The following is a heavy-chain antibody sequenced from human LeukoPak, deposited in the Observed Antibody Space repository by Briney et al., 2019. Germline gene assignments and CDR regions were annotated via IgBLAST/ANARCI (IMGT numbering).Heavy chain of an antibody. D-gene: IGHD3-10*01. J-gene: IGHJ5*02. Sequence: PSETLSLTCTVSGGSISSHYWSWIRQPPGKGLEWIGYIYYSGSTNYNPSLKSRVNISVDTSKNQSSLKLSSVTAADTAVYYCARQGVANWFDPWGQGTLVTVSS. CDR1: GGSISSHY. CDR3: ARQGVANWFDP. CDR2: IYYSGST. V-gene: IGHV4-59*11.